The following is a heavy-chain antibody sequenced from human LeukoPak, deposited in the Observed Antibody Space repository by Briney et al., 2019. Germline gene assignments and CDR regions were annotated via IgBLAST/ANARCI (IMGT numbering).Heavy chain of an antibody. CDR3: ARGGGAAAGALGY. CDR1: GGTFSSYA. CDR2: IIPILGIA. Sequence: SVKVSCKASGGTFSSYAISWVRQAPGQGLEWMGRIIPILGIANYVQKFQGRVTITADKSTSTAYMELSSLRSEDTAVYYCARGGGAAAGALGYWGQGTLVTVSS. V-gene: IGHV1-69*04. J-gene: IGHJ4*02. D-gene: IGHD6-13*01.